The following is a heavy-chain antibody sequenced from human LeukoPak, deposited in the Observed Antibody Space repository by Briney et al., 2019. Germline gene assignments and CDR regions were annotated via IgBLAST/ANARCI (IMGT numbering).Heavy chain of an antibody. Sequence: AGSLRLSCTASGVAFGTIAYSWGRQAPEKGLEWVSSITGDDSTYYADSVKGRFTISRDTSSNTLYLQMNSLRAEDTALYYCAKGHYDFRDYWGQGTLVTVSS. CDR1: GVAFGTIA. CDR3: AKGHYDFRDY. D-gene: IGHD3-3*01. CDR2: ITGDDST. V-gene: IGHV3-23*01. J-gene: IGHJ4*02.